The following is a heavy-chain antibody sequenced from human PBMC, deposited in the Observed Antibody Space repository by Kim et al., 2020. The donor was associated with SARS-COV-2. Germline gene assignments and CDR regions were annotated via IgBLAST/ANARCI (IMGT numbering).Heavy chain of an antibody. CDR1: GFTFSSYG. J-gene: IGHJ4*02. V-gene: IGHV3-30*03. CDR2: ISYDGSNK. D-gene: IGHD3-22*01. Sequence: GGSLRLSCAASGFTFSSYGMHWVRQAPGKGLEWVAVISYDGSNKYYADSVKGRFTISRDNSKNTLYLQMNSLRAEDTAVYYCASLYYYDSTLPDYWGQGT. CDR3: ASLYYYDSTLPDY.